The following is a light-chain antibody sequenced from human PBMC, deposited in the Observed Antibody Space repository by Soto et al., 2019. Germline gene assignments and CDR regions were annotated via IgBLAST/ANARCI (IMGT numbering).Light chain of an antibody. CDR1: QSVNNR. CDR3: QQYGTSPMT. V-gene: IGKV3-20*01. Sequence: NVLTQSPDTLSLSPGERATLSCRASQSVNNRLAWYHQKPGQAPRLLISGASNRATGIPDRFSGSGSATDFSLIISSLEPEDFALYFCQQYGTSPMTFGQGTRLEI. CDR2: GAS. J-gene: IGKJ5*01.